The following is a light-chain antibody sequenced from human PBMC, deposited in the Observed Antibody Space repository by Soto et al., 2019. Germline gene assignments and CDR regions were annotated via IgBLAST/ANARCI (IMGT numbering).Light chain of an antibody. CDR2: RAS. J-gene: IGKJ5*01. CDR1: ESVNNK. Sequence: EVVLTQSPATLSVSPGERATLSCRASESVNNKLGWYQQKPGQAPRLLIYRASTRATGIPARFSGSGSGTEFTLTISSLQSEDSAVYYCDQDNNWLPFTFGQGTRLEIK. V-gene: IGKV3-15*01. CDR3: DQDNNWLPFT.